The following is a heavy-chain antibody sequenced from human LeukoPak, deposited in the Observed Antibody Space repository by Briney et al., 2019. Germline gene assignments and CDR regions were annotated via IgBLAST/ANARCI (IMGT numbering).Heavy chain of an antibody. CDR1: GFTFSSYW. V-gene: IGHV3-48*04. D-gene: IGHD3-22*01. CDR3: ARDSPTTYYYDSSGYRLFDY. Sequence: GGSLRLSCAASGFTFSSYWMNWVRQAPGKGLEWVSHISSSGSTIYYADSLKGRFTISRDNAKNSLYLQMNSLRAEDTAVYYCARDSPTTYYYDSSGYRLFDYWGQGTLVTVSS. J-gene: IGHJ4*02. CDR2: ISSSGSTI.